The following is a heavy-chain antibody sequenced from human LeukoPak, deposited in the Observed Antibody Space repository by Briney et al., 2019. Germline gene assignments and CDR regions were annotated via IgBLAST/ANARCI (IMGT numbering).Heavy chain of an antibody. V-gene: IGHV5-51*01. CDR3: ARDGSRQTADYYYGLDV. CDR2: IYPGDSAT. J-gene: IGHJ6*02. CDR1: GYSFTNYW. D-gene: IGHD1-1*01. Sequence: GESLKISCKGSGYSFTNYWSAWLRQMPGKGLEWMGIIYPGDSATRYSPPFQGQVTISADKSISTAYLQWSSLKASDTAMYYCARDGSRQTADYYYGLDVWGQGTTVTVSS.